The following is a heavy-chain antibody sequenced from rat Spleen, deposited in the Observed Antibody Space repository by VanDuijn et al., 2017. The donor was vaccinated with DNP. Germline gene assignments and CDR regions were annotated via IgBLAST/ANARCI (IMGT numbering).Heavy chain of an antibody. V-gene: IGHV5-25*01. CDR3: ARDERGAMDA. CDR1: GFTFSDYY. CDR2: ITSSGGST. Sequence: EVQLVESGGGLVQPGRSLKLSCAASGFTFSDYYMAWVRQAPTKGLEWVASITSSGGSTYYPDSVKGRFTISRDNAKNTLYLQMNSLRSEDTATYYCARDERGAMDAWGQGTSVTVSS. J-gene: IGHJ4*01.